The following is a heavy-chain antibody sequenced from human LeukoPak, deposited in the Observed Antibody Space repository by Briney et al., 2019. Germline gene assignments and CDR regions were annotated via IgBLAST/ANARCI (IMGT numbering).Heavy chain of an antibody. CDR2: IYPGDSDT. D-gene: IGHD4-11*01. V-gene: IGHV5-51*01. CDR1: GYSFTNYW. CDR3: ARYSLLPSSTVTTNYYYMDV. J-gene: IGHJ6*03. Sequence: GESLKISCKGSGYSFTNYWIGWVRQMPGKGLEWMGIIYPGDSDTRYSSSFQGQVTISADKSISTAYLQWSSLKASDTAMYYCARYSLLPSSTVTTNYYYMDVWGKGTTVTVSS.